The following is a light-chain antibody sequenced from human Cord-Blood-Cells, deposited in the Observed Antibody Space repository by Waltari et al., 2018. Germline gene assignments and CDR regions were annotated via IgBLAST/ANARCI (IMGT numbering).Light chain of an antibody. CDR3: NPRYSSGNHVV. J-gene: IGLJ2*01. Sequence: SELTQDTAVSVAFGQTVGIPRQGDRLRSDYASWYQQKPGPAPVLFIYGKNNRPPGIPDRFSASSSGNTASLTITGAQAEDEADYYCNPRYSSGNHVVFGGGTKLTVL. CDR2: GKN. V-gene: IGLV3-19*01. CDR1: RLRSDY.